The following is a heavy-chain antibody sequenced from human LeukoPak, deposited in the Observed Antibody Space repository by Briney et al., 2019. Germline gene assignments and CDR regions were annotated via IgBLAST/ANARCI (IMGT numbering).Heavy chain of an antibody. CDR3: ARDRREWSYYDSSGYFGY. V-gene: IGHV3-30*01. J-gene: IGHJ4*02. D-gene: IGHD3-22*01. CDR2: ISYDGSNK. CDR1: GFTFSSYA. Sequence: PGRSLRLSCAASGFTFSSYAMHWVRQAPGKGLEWVAVISYDGSNKYYADSVKGRFTISRDNSKNTLYLQMNSLRAEDTAVYYCARDRREWSYYDSSGYFGYWGQGTLVTVSS.